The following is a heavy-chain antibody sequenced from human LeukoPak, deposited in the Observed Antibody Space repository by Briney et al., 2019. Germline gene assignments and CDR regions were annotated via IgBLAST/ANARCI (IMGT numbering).Heavy chain of an antibody. D-gene: IGHD6-19*01. J-gene: IGHJ4*02. Sequence: PGGSLRLSCAASGFTFSSYAMSWVRQAPGKGLEWVSAISGSGGSTNYADSVKGRFTISRDNSKNTLYLQMNSLRAEDTAIYYCAKASSGWYSFDYWGQGTLVTVSP. CDR2: ISGSGGST. CDR1: GFTFSSYA. CDR3: AKASSGWYSFDY. V-gene: IGHV3-23*01.